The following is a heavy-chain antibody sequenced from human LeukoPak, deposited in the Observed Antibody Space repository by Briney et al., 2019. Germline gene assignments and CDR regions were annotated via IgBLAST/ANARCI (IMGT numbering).Heavy chain of an antibody. Sequence: SETLSLTCTVSGGSISSGSFFWDWIRQPPGKGLEWIGSVYYSGSTYSNPSLKSRVTISVDTSKNQFSLKLSSVTAADTAVYYCARDTAILYYFDYWGQGTLVTVSS. CDR3: ARDTAILYYFDY. V-gene: IGHV4-39*02. J-gene: IGHJ4*02. CDR2: VYYSGST. CDR1: GGSISSGSFF. D-gene: IGHD5-18*01.